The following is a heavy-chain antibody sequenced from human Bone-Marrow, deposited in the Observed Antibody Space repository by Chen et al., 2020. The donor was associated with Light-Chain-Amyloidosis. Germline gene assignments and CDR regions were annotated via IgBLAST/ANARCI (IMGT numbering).Heavy chain of an antibody. Sequence: EVQLVESGGGLVQPGRSLRLSCAASGFTFDDYAMHWVRQAPGKGLEWVSGISWNSGSIGYADSVKGRFTISRDNAKNSLYLQMNSLRAEDTALYYCVCYTPNPDYWGQGTLVTVSS. V-gene: IGHV3-9*01. CDR1: GFTFDDYA. CDR3: VCYTPNPDY. J-gene: IGHJ4*02. CDR2: ISWNSGSI. D-gene: IGHD2-8*01.